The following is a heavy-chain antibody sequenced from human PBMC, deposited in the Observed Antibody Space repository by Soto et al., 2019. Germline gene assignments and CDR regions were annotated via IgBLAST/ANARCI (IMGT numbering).Heavy chain of an antibody. CDR3: ARGGYWAYCSSTSCHMASFDP. CDR1: GGSISSGGYY. Sequence: SETLSLTCTVSGGSISSGGYYWSWIRQHPGKGLEWIGYIYYSGSTYYNPSLKSRVTISVDTSKNQFSLKLSSVTAADTAVYYCARGGYWAYCSSTSCHMASFDPWGQGTLVTVSS. CDR2: IYYSGST. V-gene: IGHV4-31*03. J-gene: IGHJ5*02. D-gene: IGHD2-2*01.